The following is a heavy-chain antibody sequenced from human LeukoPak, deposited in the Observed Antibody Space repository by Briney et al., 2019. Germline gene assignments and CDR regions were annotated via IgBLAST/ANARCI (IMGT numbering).Heavy chain of an antibody. CDR3: ARDPMADFDY. CDR1: GFTFTSYG. Sequence: PGRSLRLACAASGFTFTSYGMHWVRQAPGKGLEYVSAISSNGGSTYYADSVKGRFTISRDNSKNTLYLQMSSLRAEDTAVYYCARDPMADFDYWGQGTLVTVSS. D-gene: IGHD2-8*01. V-gene: IGHV3-64D*09. J-gene: IGHJ4*02. CDR2: ISSNGGST.